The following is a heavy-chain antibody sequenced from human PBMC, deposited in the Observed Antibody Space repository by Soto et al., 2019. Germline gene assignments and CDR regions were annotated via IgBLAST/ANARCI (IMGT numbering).Heavy chain of an antibody. CDR2: INHSGST. CDR3: ARVRVFGVVPYYYYGMDV. Sequence: SETLSLTCAVYGWSFRGSYWSWMRQPAGTGLEWIGEINHSGSTNYNPSLKSRVTISVDTSKNQFSLKLSSVTAADTAVYYCARVRVFGVVPYYYYGMDVWGQGTTVTAP. J-gene: IGHJ6*02. CDR1: GWSFRGSY. V-gene: IGHV4-34*01. D-gene: IGHD3-3*01.